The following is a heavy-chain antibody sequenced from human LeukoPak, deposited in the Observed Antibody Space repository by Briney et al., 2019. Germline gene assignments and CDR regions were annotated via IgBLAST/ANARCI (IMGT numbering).Heavy chain of an antibody. Sequence: PSETLSLTCAVYGGSFSGYSWSWIRQPPGKGLEWIGSIYHSGSTYYNPSLKSRVTISVDTSKNQFSLKLSSVTAADTAVYYCIAARYSLFDYWGQGTLVTVSS. CDR1: GGSFSGYS. CDR2: IYHSGST. V-gene: IGHV4-34*03. CDR3: IAARYSLFDY. J-gene: IGHJ4*02. D-gene: IGHD6-6*01.